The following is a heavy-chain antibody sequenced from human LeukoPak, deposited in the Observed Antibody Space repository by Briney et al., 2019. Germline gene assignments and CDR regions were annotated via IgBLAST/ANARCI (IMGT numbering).Heavy chain of an antibody. CDR2: INAGNGNT. CDR3: ARDQWFGESNWYFDL. V-gene: IGHV1-3*01. D-gene: IGHD3-10*01. Sequence: ASVKVSCKASGYTFTSYAMHWVRQAPGQRLEWMGWINAGNGNTKYSQKFQGRVTITRDTSAGTAYMELSSLRSEDTAVYYCARDQWFGESNWYFDLWGRGTLVTVSS. J-gene: IGHJ2*01. CDR1: GYTFTSYA.